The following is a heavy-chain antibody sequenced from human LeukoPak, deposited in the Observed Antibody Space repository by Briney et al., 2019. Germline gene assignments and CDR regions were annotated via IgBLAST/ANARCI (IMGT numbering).Heavy chain of an antibody. J-gene: IGHJ4*02. V-gene: IGHV4-59*01. Sequence: PSETLSLTCTVSGGSITSYYWSWIRQFPGKGLEWIGYIYYRGSTSYNPSLKSRVTISLDTSKNQFSLRLNSVTAADTAVYYCAREGSGYSSHSSGYYLYFDYWGQGTLVTVSS. D-gene: IGHD3-22*01. CDR3: AREGSGYSSHSSGYYLYFDY. CDR2: IYYRGST. CDR1: GGSITSYY.